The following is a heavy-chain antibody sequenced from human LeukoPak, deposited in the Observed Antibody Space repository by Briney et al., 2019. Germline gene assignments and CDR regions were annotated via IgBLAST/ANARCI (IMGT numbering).Heavy chain of an antibody. V-gene: IGHV3-33*06. CDR2: IWYDGSPK. CDR3: AKDLEWELLRPPFDY. Sequence: GGSLRLSCAASGFTFRSYGMHWVRQAPGKGLQWVAIIWYDGSPKSYADSVKGRFTISRDNSKNTLYLQMNSLRAEDTAVYYCAKDLEWELLRPPFDYWGQGTLVTVSS. J-gene: IGHJ4*02. D-gene: IGHD1-26*01. CDR1: GFTFRSYG.